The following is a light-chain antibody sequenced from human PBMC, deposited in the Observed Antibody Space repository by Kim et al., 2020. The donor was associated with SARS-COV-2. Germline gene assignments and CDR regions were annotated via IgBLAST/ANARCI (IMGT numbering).Light chain of an antibody. V-gene: IGKV3-20*01. J-gene: IGKJ4*01. CDR3: QQYGRSLS. Sequence: LSPGESATISCRASQTISTGHLSWYQHKPGQAPRLLIFGASGRATGIPDRFSSSGSGTDFTLTISRLGPEDSAVYYCQQYGRSLSFGGGTKVDIK. CDR2: GAS. CDR1: QTISTGH.